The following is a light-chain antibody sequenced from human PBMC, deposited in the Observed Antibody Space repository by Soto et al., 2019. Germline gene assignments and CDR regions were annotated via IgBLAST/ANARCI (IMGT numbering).Light chain of an antibody. CDR3: QQYGSYWT. CDR2: DAS. CDR1: QSISTW. V-gene: IGKV1-5*01. J-gene: IGKJ1*01. Sequence: DIQMSQSPSTLSASVGDRVTITCRASQSISTWLAWYQQKPGKAPNLLIYDASSLDSGVPSRFSGSGSGTEVTLTISSLQADDFATYYCQQYGSYWTFGQGTKVEIK.